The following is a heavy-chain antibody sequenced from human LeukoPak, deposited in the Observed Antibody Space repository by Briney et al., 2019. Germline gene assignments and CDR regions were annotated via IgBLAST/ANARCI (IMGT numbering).Heavy chain of an antibody. J-gene: IGHJ6*03. CDR3: ASLGENYYGSGSYPFFDYYMDV. CDR2: INHSGST. D-gene: IGHD3-10*01. Sequence: SETLSLTCAVYGGSFSGYYWSWIRQPPGKGLEWIGEINHSGSTNYNPSLESRVTISVDTSKNQFSLKLSSVTAADTAVYYCASLGENYYGSGSYPFFDYYMDVWGKGTTVTVSS. CDR1: GGSFSGYY. V-gene: IGHV4-34*01.